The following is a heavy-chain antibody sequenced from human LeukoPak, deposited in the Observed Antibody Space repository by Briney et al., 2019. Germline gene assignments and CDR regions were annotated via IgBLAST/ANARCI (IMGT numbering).Heavy chain of an antibody. CDR1: GFTVSSNY. V-gene: IGHV3-53*01. CDR3: ARGTRTSYGLGY. D-gene: IGHD5-18*01. CDR2: IYSGGST. J-gene: IGHJ4*02. Sequence: PGGSLRLSCAASGFTVSSNYMSCVRQAPGKGLEWVSVIYSGGSTYYADSVKGRFTISRDNSKNTLYLQMNSLRAEDTAVYYCARGTRTSYGLGYWGQGTLVTVSS.